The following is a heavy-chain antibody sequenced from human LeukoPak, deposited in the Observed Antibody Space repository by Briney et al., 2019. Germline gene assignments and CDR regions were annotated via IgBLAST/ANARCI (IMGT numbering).Heavy chain of an antibody. CDR2: ISDDGSRQ. D-gene: IGHD3-10*01. CDR1: GFTFSNYA. Sequence: AGGSLRLPCAATGFTFSNYAIHWGRQAPGKGLEWVAFISDDGSRQHYADSVKGRFTISRDNSKNTLNLQMNGLRAEDTAVYYCVKDRTGTYTLDYWGQGTLVTVSS. J-gene: IGHJ4*02. V-gene: IGHV3-30-3*01. CDR3: VKDRTGTYTLDY.